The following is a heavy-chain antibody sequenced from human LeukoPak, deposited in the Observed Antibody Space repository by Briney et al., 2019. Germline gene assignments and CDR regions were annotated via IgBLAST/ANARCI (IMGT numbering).Heavy chain of an antibody. CDR3: AKDGSEDSSGYYYTRGYYFDY. J-gene: IGHJ4*01. Sequence: PGGSLRLSCAASGFTFDDYAMHWVRQAPGKGLEWVSLISGDGGSTYYADSVKGRFTISRDNSKNSLYLQMNSLRTEDTALYYCAKDGSEDSSGYYYTRGYYFDYWGQEPWSPSPQ. CDR2: ISGDGGST. CDR1: GFTFDDYA. D-gene: IGHD3-22*01. V-gene: IGHV3-43*02.